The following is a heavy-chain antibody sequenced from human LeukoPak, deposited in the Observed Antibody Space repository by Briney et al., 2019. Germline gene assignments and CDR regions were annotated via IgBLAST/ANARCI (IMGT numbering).Heavy chain of an antibody. D-gene: IGHD6-13*01. CDR3: ARGVYIAAAQYGY. CDR1: GGSISSYY. Sequence: PSETLSLTCTVSGGSISSYYWSWIRQPPGKGLEWIGYIYYSGTTNYNPSLKSRVTISVDTSKNQFSLKLSSVTAADTAVYHCARGVYIAAAQYGYWGQGTLVTVSS. CDR2: IYYSGTT. V-gene: IGHV4-59*01. J-gene: IGHJ4*02.